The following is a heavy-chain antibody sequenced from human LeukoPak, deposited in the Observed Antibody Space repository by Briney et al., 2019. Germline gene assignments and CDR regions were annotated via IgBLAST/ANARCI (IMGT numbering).Heavy chain of an antibody. CDR1: GFTFSSYE. D-gene: IGHD1-14*01. CDR2: ISSSGSTI. J-gene: IGHJ4*02. Sequence: GGSLRLSCAASGFTFSSYEVNWVRQAPGKGLEWVSYISSSGSTIYYADSVKGRFTISRDNAKNSLYLQMNSLRAEDTAVYYCARLGTWGLEFDYWGQGTLVTVSS. V-gene: IGHV3-48*03. CDR3: ARLGTWGLEFDY.